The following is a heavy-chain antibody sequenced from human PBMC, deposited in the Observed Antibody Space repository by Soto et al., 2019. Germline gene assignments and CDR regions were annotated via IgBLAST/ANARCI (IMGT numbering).Heavy chain of an antibody. Sequence: SGPTLVNPTQTLTLTCTFSGFSLSTSGMCVSWIRQPPGKALEWLALIDWDDDKYYSTSLKTRLTISKDTSKNQVVLTMTNMDPVDTATYYCARAAYSYGYLAFDYWGQGTLVTVSS. CDR3: ARAAYSYGYLAFDY. CDR2: IDWDDDK. V-gene: IGHV2-70*01. J-gene: IGHJ4*02. D-gene: IGHD5-18*01. CDR1: GFSLSTSGMC.